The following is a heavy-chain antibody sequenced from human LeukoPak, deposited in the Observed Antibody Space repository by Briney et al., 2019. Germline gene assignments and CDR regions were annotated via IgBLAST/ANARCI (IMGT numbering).Heavy chain of an antibody. Sequence: SETLSLTCAVYGGSFSGYYWSWFRQPPGKGLEWIGEINHSGSTNYNPSLKSRVTISVDTSKNQFSLKLSSVTAADTAVYYCASRIGYCSSTSCYKVYYFDYWGQGTLVTVSS. CDR3: ASRIGYCSSTSCYKVYYFDY. D-gene: IGHD2-2*02. J-gene: IGHJ4*02. CDR2: INHSGST. CDR1: GGSFSGYY. V-gene: IGHV4-34*01.